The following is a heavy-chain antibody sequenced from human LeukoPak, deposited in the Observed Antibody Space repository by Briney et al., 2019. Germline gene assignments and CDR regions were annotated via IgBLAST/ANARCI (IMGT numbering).Heavy chain of an antibody. D-gene: IGHD6-13*01. Sequence: SVKVSCKASGGTFSSYAISWVRQAPGQGLEWMGRIIPILGIANYAQKLQGRVTISADKSTSTAYMELSSLRSEDTAVYYCARAGQIAADFDYWGQGTLVTVSS. V-gene: IGHV1-69*04. J-gene: IGHJ4*02. CDR3: ARAGQIAADFDY. CDR1: GGTFSSYA. CDR2: IIPILGIA.